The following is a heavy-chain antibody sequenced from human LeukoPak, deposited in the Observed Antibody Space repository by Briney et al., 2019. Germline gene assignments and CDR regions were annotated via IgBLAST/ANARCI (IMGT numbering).Heavy chain of an antibody. Sequence: GGSLRLSCAASGFTFSSYGMHWVRQAPGKGLEWVAFIRYDGSNKYYADSVKGRFTISRDDSKNTLYLQMNSLRAEDTAVYYCAKGRVVPAAILGYWGQGTLVTVSS. CDR1: GFTFSSYG. J-gene: IGHJ4*02. CDR3: AKGRVVPAAILGY. V-gene: IGHV3-30*02. CDR2: IRYDGSNK. D-gene: IGHD2-2*02.